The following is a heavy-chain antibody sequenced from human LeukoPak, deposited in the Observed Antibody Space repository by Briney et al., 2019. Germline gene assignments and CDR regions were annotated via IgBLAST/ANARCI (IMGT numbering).Heavy chain of an antibody. CDR3: ASSGWLQEGFDY. CDR2: IIPIFGTA. J-gene: IGHJ4*02. CDR1: GGTFSSYA. D-gene: IGHD6-19*01. V-gene: IGHV1-69*06. Sequence: SVKVSCKASGGTFSSYAISWVRQAPGQGLEWMGGIIPIFGTANYAQKFQGRVTITADKSTSTAYMELSSLRSEDTAVYYCASSGWLQEGFDYWGQGTLVTVSS.